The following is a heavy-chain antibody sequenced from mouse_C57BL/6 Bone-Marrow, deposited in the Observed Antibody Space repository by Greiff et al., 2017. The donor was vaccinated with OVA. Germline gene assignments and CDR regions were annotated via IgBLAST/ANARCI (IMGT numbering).Heavy chain of an antibody. Sequence: VQLQQSGAELVKPGASVKLSCTASGFNIKDYYMHWVKQRTEQGLEWIGRIDPEDGETTYAPKFQGKATITADPSSNTAYLQLSSLTSEDTAVYYCALITTVVATDYWGQGTTLTVSS. CDR3: ALITTVVATDY. CDR2: IDPEDGET. CDR1: GFNIKDYY. J-gene: IGHJ2*01. D-gene: IGHD1-1*01. V-gene: IGHV14-2*01.